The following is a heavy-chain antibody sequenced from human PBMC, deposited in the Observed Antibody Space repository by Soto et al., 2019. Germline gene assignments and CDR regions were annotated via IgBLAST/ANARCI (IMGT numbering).Heavy chain of an antibody. CDR1: GGTFSSYT. J-gene: IGHJ3*02. D-gene: IGHD3-9*01. Sequence: GASVKVSCKASGGTFSSYTISWVRQAPGQGLEWMGRIIPILGIANYAQKFQGRVTITADKSTSTAYMELSSLRSEDTAVYYCSFRKVYYFFLTGDYMGLFVVFDMGGKGKMATV. CDR2: IIPILGIA. CDR3: SFRKVYYFFLTGDYMGLFVVFDM. V-gene: IGHV1-69*02.